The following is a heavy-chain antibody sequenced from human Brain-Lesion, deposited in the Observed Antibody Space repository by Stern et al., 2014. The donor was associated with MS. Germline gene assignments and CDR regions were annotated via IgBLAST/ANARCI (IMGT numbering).Heavy chain of an antibody. Sequence: VQLVESGPGLVKPSQTLSLSCTVSGGSISSGGYYWSWIRQPAGKGLEWIGRIFNSGSTSYNPSPQSWVPISIDTSTNQFSLRLNSMTAADTAVYYCARGRVVPGFQYYATDVWGQGTTVIVSS. V-gene: IGHV4-61*02. CDR2: IFNSGST. CDR1: GGSISSGGYY. CDR3: ARGRVVPGFQYYATDV. D-gene: IGHD2-2*01. J-gene: IGHJ6*02.